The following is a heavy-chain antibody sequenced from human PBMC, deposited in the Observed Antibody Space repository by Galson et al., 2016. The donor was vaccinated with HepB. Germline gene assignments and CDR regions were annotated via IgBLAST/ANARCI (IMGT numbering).Heavy chain of an antibody. CDR2: ISGSGEDT. J-gene: IGHJ4*02. D-gene: IGHD1-20*01. Sequence: SLRLSCAASGFTFRNYAMSWVRQAPGKGLEWVASISGSGEDTYIADSVEGRFTISRDNSKNTVDLQMHSLKVEDTAVYFCAKGSGRAGYNCVPIESWGQGTLVPVSS. CDR3: AKGSGRAGYNCVPIES. V-gene: IGHV3-23*01. CDR1: GFTFRNYA.